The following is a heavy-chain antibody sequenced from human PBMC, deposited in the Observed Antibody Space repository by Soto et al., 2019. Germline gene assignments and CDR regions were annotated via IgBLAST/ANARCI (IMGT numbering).Heavy chain of an antibody. CDR1: GGSISSGDYY. Sequence: NPSETLSLTCTVSGGSISSGDYYWSWIRQPPGKGLEWIGYIYYSGSTYYNPSLKSRVTISVDTSKNQFSLKLSSVTAADTAVYYCARGRPFIVVVAATRDFHAFDIWGQGTMVTVSS. V-gene: IGHV4-30-4*01. D-gene: IGHD2-15*01. CDR2: IYYSGST. CDR3: ARGRPFIVVVAATRDFHAFDI. J-gene: IGHJ3*02.